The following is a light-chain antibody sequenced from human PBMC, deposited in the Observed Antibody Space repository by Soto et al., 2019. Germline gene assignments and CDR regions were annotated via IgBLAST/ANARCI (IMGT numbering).Light chain of an antibody. V-gene: IGKV3-11*01. Sequence: EIVLTQSPATLSLSPGERATLSCRASQSVGTYLAWYQQKPGQAPRLFIYDASKRATDIPARFSGSGSGTDFTLTISGLEPEDFEVYYCQHRAVWHVNFGKGTRLKI. CDR3: QHRAVWHVN. CDR1: QSVGTY. CDR2: DAS. J-gene: IGKJ5*01.